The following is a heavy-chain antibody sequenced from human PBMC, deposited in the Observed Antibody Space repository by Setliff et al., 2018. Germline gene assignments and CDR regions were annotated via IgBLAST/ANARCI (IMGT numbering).Heavy chain of an antibody. D-gene: IGHD3-10*01. CDR3: AGTPMVREVMDFDF. CDR2: IYYSGST. Sequence: SKTLSLTCTVSGGSIGSYYWSWIRQPPGKGLEWIGYIYYSGSTNYNPSLRSRVTMSIDTSKNQFSLKLSSATAADTAVYYCAGTPMVREVMDFDFWGQGTLVTVSS. J-gene: IGHJ4*02. V-gene: IGHV4-59*01. CDR1: GGSIGSYY.